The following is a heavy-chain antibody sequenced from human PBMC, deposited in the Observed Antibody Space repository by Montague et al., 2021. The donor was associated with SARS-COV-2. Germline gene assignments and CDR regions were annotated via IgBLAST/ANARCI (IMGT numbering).Heavy chain of an antibody. CDR2: IYYSGST. CDR1: GGSISSYY. D-gene: IGHD3-3*01. CDR3: ASLPRITIFGVVIHFDY. Sequence: SETLSLTCTVSGGSISSYYWSWIRQPPGKGLEWIGYIYYSGSTYXNPSLKSRVTISVDTSKNQFSLKLSSVTAADTAVYYCASLPRITIFGVVIHFDYWGQGTLVTVSS. V-gene: IGHV4-59*08. J-gene: IGHJ4*02.